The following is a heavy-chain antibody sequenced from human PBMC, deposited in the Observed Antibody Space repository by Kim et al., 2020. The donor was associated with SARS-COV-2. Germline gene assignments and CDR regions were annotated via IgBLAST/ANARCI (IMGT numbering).Heavy chain of an antibody. J-gene: IGHJ4*02. V-gene: IGHV3-7*03. CDR1: GFTFSNYW. CDR3: TRIGYSSSSIDY. D-gene: IGHD6-6*01. CDR2: IKQDGSKT. Sequence: GGSLRLSCAASGFTFSNYWMTWVRQAPGKGLEWVANIKQDGSKTYYVDSLKGRFTISRDNAKNSLFLQMNSLRPEDTALYYCTRIGYSSSSIDYWGQGTLVTVSS.